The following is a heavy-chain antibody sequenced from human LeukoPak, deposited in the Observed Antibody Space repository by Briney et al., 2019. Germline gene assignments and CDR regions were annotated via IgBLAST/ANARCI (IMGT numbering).Heavy chain of an antibody. V-gene: IGHV1-8*01. CDR2: MNPNSGNT. CDR1: GYTFTSYD. Sequence: ASVKVSCKASGYTFTSYDINWVRQATGQGLEWMGWMNPNSGNTGYAQKFQGRVTMTRNTSISTAYMELSSLRSEDTAVYYCARDPNSSGYYDYWGQGTLVTVSS. D-gene: IGHD3-22*01. J-gene: IGHJ4*02. CDR3: ARDPNSSGYYDY.